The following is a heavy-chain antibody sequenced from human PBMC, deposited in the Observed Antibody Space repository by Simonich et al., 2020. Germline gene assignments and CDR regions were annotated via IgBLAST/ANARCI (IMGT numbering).Heavy chain of an antibody. Sequence: QVQLVQSGSELKKPGASVKVSCKASGYTFTSYAMNWVRQAPGQGLEWRGRINPNRGGTNYAQKFQGRVTMTRDTSISTAYMELSRLRSDDTAVYYCARDEWFDPWGQGTLVTVSS. CDR3: ARDEWFDP. CDR1: GYTFTSYA. J-gene: IGHJ5*02. CDR2: INPNRGGT. V-gene: IGHV1-2*06.